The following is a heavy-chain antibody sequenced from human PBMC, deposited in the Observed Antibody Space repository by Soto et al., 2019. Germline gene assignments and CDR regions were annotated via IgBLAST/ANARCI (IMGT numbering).Heavy chain of an antibody. CDR3: ARRRGYSYDFDY. D-gene: IGHD5-18*01. V-gene: IGHV5-10-1*01. CDR2: IDPSDSRT. J-gene: IGHJ4*02. CDR1: GYTFTNNW. Sequence: PXESLKISCNASGYTFTNNWISWVRQKPGQGLEWMGRIDPSDSRTKYNPSFEGHVTISIDKSINTAFLQWSSLRASDTAVYFCARRRGYSYDFDYWGQGTLVTASS.